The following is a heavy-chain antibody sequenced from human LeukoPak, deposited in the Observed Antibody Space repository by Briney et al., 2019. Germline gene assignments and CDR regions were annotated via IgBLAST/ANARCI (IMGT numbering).Heavy chain of an antibody. CDR2: IRSQAYGGTP. CDR3: NTDWNYDTYPYYYFGLDV. D-gene: IGHD1-7*01. V-gene: IGHV3-49*04. Sequence: GGSLRLSCTASGFGLGDYAVSWVRQAPGKGLEWVGFIRSQAYGGTPEYAASVKGRFTISGDDSKNIAYLQMNSLKTEDTAVYYCNTDWNYDTYPYYYFGLDVWGQGTTVTVSS. CDR1: GFGLGDYA. J-gene: IGHJ6*02.